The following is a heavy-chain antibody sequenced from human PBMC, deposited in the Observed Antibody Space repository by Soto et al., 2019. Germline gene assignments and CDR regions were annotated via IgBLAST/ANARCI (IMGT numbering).Heavy chain of an antibody. V-gene: IGHV3-11*01. Sequence: GGSLRLSCAASGFTFSDYYMSWIRQAPGKGLEWVSYISSSGSTIYYADSVKGRFTISRDNAKNSLYLQMKSLRAEDTAVYYCARDSCGGDCDGMDVWGQGTTVTVSS. D-gene: IGHD2-21*02. J-gene: IGHJ6*02. CDR1: GFTFSDYY. CDR2: ISSSGSTI. CDR3: ARDSCGGDCDGMDV.